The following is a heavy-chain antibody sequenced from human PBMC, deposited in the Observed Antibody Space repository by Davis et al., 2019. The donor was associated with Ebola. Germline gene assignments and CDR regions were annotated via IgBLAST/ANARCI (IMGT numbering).Heavy chain of an antibody. CDR2: IYYSGST. CDR1: GGSISSYY. V-gene: IGHV4-59*12. Sequence: MPSETLSLTCTVSGGSISSYYWSWIRQPPGKGLEWIGYIYYSGSTNYNPSLKSRVTISVDTTKNPFSLKLSSVTAAETAVYYCARASYDFWSGYLYYYYGMDVWGQGTTVTVSS. J-gene: IGHJ6*02. CDR3: ARASYDFWSGYLYYYYGMDV. D-gene: IGHD3-3*01.